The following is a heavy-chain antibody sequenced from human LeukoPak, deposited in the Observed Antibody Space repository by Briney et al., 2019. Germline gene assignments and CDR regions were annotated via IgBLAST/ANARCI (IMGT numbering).Heavy chain of an antibody. V-gene: IGHV3-21*01. CDR2: ISSSSSYI. CDR3: AREKGYDSSGYRNNYFDY. Sequence: GGSLRLSCAASGFTFSSYSMNWVRQAPGKGLEWVSSISSSSSYIYYADSVKGRFTISRDNAKNSLYLQMNSLRAEDTAVYYCAREKGYDSSGYRNNYFDYWGQGTLVTVSS. J-gene: IGHJ4*02. CDR1: GFTFSSYS. D-gene: IGHD3-22*01.